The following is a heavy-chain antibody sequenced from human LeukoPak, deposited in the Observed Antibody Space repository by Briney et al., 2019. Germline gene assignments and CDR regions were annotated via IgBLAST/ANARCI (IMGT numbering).Heavy chain of an antibody. CDR2: IIPIFGTA. D-gene: IGHD3-22*01. V-gene: IGHV1-69*01. Sequence: GSSVKVSCKASGGTFSSYAISWVRQAPGQGLEWMGGIIPIFGTANYAQKFQGRVTITADESTSTAYMELSSLRSEDTAVYYCARAASYYCDSSGYYYWGQGTLVTVSS. J-gene: IGHJ4*02. CDR3: ARAASYYCDSSGYYY. CDR1: GGTFSSYA.